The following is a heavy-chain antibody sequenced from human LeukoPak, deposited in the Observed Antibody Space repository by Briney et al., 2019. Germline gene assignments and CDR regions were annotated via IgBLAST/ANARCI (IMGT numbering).Heavy chain of an antibody. V-gene: IGHV1-2*02. CDR1: GYTFTGYY. D-gene: IGHD3-10*01. CDR3: ARLGMSYGSGSYYLDY. Sequence: GASVKVSCKASGYTFTGYYMHWVRQAPGQGLEWMGWINPNSGGTNYAQKFQGRVTMTRDTSISTAYMELSRLRSDDTAVYYCARLGMSYGSGSYYLDYWGQGTLVTVSS. CDR2: INPNSGGT. J-gene: IGHJ4*02.